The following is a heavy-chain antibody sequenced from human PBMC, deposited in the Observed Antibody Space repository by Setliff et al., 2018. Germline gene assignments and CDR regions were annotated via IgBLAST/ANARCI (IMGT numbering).Heavy chain of an antibody. J-gene: IGHJ4*02. CDR3: ARTHCTTTSCFYFHY. Sequence: SETLSLTCTVSGASDTSFDYYWSWIRQPPGKGLEYIGHISHGVSTSYSPSLKSRLSISADTSKNQFSLKLTSVTAADTAVYYCARTHCTTTSCFYFHYWGQGTVVTVSS. CDR2: ISHGVST. D-gene: IGHD2-2*01. V-gene: IGHV4-30-4*01. CDR1: GASDTSFDYY.